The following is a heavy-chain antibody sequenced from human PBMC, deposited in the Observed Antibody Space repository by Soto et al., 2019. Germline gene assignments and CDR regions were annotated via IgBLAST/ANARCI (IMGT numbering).Heavy chain of an antibody. Sequence: VQLVESGGGLVQPGGSLRLSCAASGFTLSDYYMSWIRQAPGKGLEWVSYISSSGSTIYYADSVKGRFTISRDNAKNSLYLQMNSLRAEDTAVYYCAREDELRDYYYYYMDVWGKGTTVTVSS. J-gene: IGHJ6*03. V-gene: IGHV3-11*01. CDR2: ISSSGSTI. CDR3: AREDELRDYYYYYMDV. CDR1: GFTLSDYY. D-gene: IGHD1-7*01.